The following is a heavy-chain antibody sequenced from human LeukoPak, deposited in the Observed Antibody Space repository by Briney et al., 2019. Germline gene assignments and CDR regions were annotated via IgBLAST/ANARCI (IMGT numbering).Heavy chain of an antibody. CDR2: IYHSGST. V-gene: IGHV4-38-2*02. CDR1: GYSISSGYY. D-gene: IGHD3-10*01. CDR3: ARGRSVTYYYGSGKNRPFDY. Sequence: PSETLSLTCTVSGYSISSGYYWGWIRQPPGKGLEWIGSIYHSGSTYYNPSLKSRVTISVDTSKNQFSLKLSSVTAADTAVYYCARGRSVTYYYGSGKNRPFDYWGQGTLVTVSS. J-gene: IGHJ4*02.